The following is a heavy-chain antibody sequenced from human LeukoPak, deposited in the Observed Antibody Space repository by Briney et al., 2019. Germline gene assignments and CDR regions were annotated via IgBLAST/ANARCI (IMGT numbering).Heavy chain of an antibody. Sequence: PGGSLRLSCAASGFTFSSYSMNWVRQAPGKGLEWVSSISSSSSYIYYADSVKGRFTISRDNAKNSLYLQMNCLRAEDTAVYYCAKGLRYFDWDSMDVWGKGTTVTVSS. CDR2: ISSSSSYI. J-gene: IGHJ6*03. V-gene: IGHV3-21*01. D-gene: IGHD3-9*01. CDR1: GFTFSSYS. CDR3: AKGLRYFDWDSMDV.